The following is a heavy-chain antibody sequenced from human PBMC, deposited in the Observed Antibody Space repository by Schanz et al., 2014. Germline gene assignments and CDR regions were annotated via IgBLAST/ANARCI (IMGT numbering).Heavy chain of an antibody. CDR2: ISWNSGSI. Sequence: EVQLLESGGGLVQPGGSLRLSCAASGFTFSSYAMSWVRQAPGKGLEWVSGISWNSGSIGYEDSVKGRFTISRDNAKNSLYLQMNSLRAEDTALYFCARDPNSVNEIDYWGQGTLVTVSS. D-gene: IGHD5-12*01. V-gene: IGHV3-9*01. CDR1: GFTFSSYA. CDR3: ARDPNSVNEIDY. J-gene: IGHJ4*02.